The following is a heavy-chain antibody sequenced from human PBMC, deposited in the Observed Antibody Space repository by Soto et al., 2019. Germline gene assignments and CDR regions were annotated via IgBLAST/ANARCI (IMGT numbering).Heavy chain of an antibody. Sequence: QVQLVQSGAEVKKPGASVRVSCKTSGYTFINYGITWVRQAPGQGLEWMGWLSAYNGDTSSSEKLQDRFTMTTDTSTNTEYMDLMSLTSDDTAVYYCARWSAIVGGAEALDVWGQGTMVIVSS. D-gene: IGHD1-26*01. J-gene: IGHJ3*01. CDR1: GYTFINYG. V-gene: IGHV1-18*01. CDR2: LSAYNGDT. CDR3: ARWSAIVGGAEALDV.